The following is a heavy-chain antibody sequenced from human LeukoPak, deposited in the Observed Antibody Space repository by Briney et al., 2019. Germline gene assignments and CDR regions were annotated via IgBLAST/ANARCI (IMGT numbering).Heavy chain of an antibody. J-gene: IGHJ4*02. D-gene: IGHD3-16*01. V-gene: IGHV3-7*01. Sequence: GGSLRLSCAASGFTFSGIWMTWVRQAPGKGLEWVANVNQDGRQTYYVDSVKGRFTISRDNAQNSLYLQMNSLRAEDTAVYYCARDLPMGYFDSWGRGTLVTVSS. CDR2: VNQDGRQT. CDR1: GFTFSGIW. CDR3: ARDLPMGYFDS.